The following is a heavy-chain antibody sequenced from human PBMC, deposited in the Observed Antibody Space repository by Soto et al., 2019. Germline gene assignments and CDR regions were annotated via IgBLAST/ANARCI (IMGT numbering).Heavy chain of an antibody. CDR3: ARHRAYGSGNVVFDY. J-gene: IGHJ4*02. V-gene: IGHV5-51*01. CDR2: IYPPDSDT. CDR1: GYSFTNNW. D-gene: IGHD3-10*01. Sequence: PGESLKISCKASGYSFTNNWIGWVRQMPGKGLEWLGIIYPPDSDTRYNPSLQGQVTMSIDKSISTAYLHWRSLTASDTAIYFCARHRAYGSGNVVFDYWGQGTLVTVSS.